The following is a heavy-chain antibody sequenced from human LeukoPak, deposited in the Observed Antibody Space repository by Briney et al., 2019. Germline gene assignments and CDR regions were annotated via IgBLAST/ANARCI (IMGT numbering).Heavy chain of an antibody. V-gene: IGHV3-11*01. CDR1: GFAFSDYY. J-gene: IGHJ4*02. D-gene: IGHD3-22*01. Sequence: GGSLRLSCAASGFAFSDYYMNWIRQAPGKGLEWVSYISASGKTIHYADSVNGRFTISRDNAKNSLYLQMNSLRDEDTALYYCAKDKHPSSYYYDSSGYDYWGQGTLVTVSS. CDR3: AKDKHPSSYYYDSSGYDY. CDR2: ISASGKTI.